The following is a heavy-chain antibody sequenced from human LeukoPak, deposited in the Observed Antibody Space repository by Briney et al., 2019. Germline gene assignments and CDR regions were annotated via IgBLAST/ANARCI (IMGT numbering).Heavy chain of an antibody. V-gene: IGHV4-59*01. CDR3: AREVSLILGY. Sequence: KPSETLSLTCTVSGGSISSYYWSWIRQPPGKGLEWIGYIYYSGSTNYNPSLKSRVTISVDTSKNQFSLKLSSVTAADTAVYYCAREVSLILGYWGQGTLVTVSS. D-gene: IGHD3-16*01. J-gene: IGHJ4*02. CDR2: IYYSGST. CDR1: GGSISSYY.